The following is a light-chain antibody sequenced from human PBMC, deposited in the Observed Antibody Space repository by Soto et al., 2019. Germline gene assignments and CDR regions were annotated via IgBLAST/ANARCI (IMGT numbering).Light chain of an antibody. CDR2: GNI. J-gene: IGLJ1*01. Sequence: QSVLTQPPSVSGAPGQRVTISCTGSSSNIGAGYDVHWYQQRPGTAPKLLIFGNINRPSGVPDRFSGSKSGTSASLAITGLQAEDEGDYYCQSYDNSLSGSYVFGTGTKVTAL. V-gene: IGLV1-40*01. CDR1: SSNIGAGYD. CDR3: QSYDNSLSGSYV.